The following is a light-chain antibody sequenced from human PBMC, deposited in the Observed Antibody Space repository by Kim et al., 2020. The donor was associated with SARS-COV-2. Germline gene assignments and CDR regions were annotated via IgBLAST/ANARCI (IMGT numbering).Light chain of an antibody. V-gene: IGKV1-16*02. CDR3: QQYWVYPVT. J-gene: IGKJ2*01. Sequence: SASVGDRVPITCRASQDIKNALTWFRQKPGKAPESLIYAASSLRSGVPSKFSGSGSGTDFTLTISSLQPEDFATYYCQQYWVYPVTFGQGTKLEI. CDR1: QDIKNA. CDR2: AAS.